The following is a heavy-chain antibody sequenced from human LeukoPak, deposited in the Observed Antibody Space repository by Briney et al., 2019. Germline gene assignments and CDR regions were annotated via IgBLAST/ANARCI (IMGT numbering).Heavy chain of an antibody. Sequence: SETLSLTCTVSGGSISNYYWTWIRQPPGKGLEWIAHIYYSGTTNYNPSLKSRVTISVDTSKNQFSLKLSSVTAADTAVYYCARVLSSGWAGFDYWGQGVLVTVSS. V-gene: IGHV4-59*01. CDR2: IYYSGTT. CDR3: ARVLSSGWAGFDY. CDR1: GGSISNYY. D-gene: IGHD6-19*01. J-gene: IGHJ4*02.